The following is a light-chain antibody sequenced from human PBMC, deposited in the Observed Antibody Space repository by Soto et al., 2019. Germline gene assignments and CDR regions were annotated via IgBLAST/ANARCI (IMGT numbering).Light chain of an antibody. CDR3: QQRTNWPSST. CDR2: DAS. CDR1: QSVRTC. J-gene: IGKJ5*01. V-gene: IGKV3-11*01. Sequence: EVVLTQSPATLSLSPGERATLSCRASQSVRTCLAWYQQKPGQVPRLLIHDASSRATGIPARFSGSGSGTYFTLTISSLEPEDFAVYYCQQRTNWPSSTFGQGTRLEI.